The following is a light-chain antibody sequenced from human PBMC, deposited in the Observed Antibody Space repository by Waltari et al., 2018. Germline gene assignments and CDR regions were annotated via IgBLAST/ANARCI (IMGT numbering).Light chain of an antibody. Sequence: QLVLTQSPSASASLGASVKLTCTLSSGHSNFAITWHQQQPEKGPRYLMKLRSDGSHSKGYGIPDRFSGSSSGAERYLTISSLQSEDEADYYCQTWGTGIQVFGGGAKLTVL. CDR2: LRSDGSH. CDR3: QTWGTGIQV. CDR1: SGHSNFA. V-gene: IGLV4-69*01. J-gene: IGLJ2*01.